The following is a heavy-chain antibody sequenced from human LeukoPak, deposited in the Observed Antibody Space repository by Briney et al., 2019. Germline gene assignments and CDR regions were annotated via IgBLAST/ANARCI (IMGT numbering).Heavy chain of an antibody. CDR2: ISSSSSYI. CDR3: ARDIVVVPAAIWGDNWFDP. D-gene: IGHD2-2*02. J-gene: IGHJ5*02. CDR1: GFTFSSYS. Sequence: GGSLRLSCAASGFTFSSYSMNWVRQAPGKGLEWVSSISSSSSYIYYADSVKGRFTISRDNAKNSLYLQMNSLRAEDTAVYYSARDIVVVPAAIWGDNWFDPWGQGTLVTVSS. V-gene: IGHV3-21*01.